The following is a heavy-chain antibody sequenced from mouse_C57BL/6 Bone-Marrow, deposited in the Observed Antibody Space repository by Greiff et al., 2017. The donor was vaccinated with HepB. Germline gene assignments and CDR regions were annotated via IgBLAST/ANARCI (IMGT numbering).Heavy chain of an antibody. Sequence: EVHLVESGGGLVQPGESLKLSCESNEYEFPSHDMSWVRKTPEKRLELVAAINSDGGSTYYPDTMARRFIISRDNTKKHLYLQMSSLRSEDTALYYCARQKGSGSSPWFAYWGQGTLVTVSA. D-gene: IGHD1-1*01. CDR1: EYEFPSHD. CDR2: INSDGGST. CDR3: ARQKGSGSSPWFAY. V-gene: IGHV5-2*01. J-gene: IGHJ3*01.